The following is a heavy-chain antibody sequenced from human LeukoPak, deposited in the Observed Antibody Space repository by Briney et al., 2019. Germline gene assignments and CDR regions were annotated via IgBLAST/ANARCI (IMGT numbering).Heavy chain of an antibody. J-gene: IGHJ6*03. CDR1: GGTFSSYA. Sequence: SVKVSCKASGGTFSSYAISWVRQAPGQGLEWMGVIIPIFGTANYAQKFQGRVTITTDESTSTAYMELSSLRSEDTAVYYCARDGGGSYYYYYMDVWGKGTTVTVSS. CDR3: ARDGGGSYYYYYMDV. V-gene: IGHV1-69*05. CDR2: IIPIFGTA. D-gene: IGHD1-26*01.